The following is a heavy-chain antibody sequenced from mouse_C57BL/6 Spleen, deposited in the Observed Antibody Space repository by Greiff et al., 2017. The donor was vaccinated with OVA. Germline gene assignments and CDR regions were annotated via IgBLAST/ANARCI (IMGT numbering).Heavy chain of an antibody. CDR3: ARERVVAIDY. V-gene: IGHV5-4*01. CDR2: ISDGGSYT. Sequence: EVHLVESGGGLVKPGGSLKLSCAASGFTFSSYAMSWVRQTPEKRLEWVATISDGGSYTYYPDNVKGRFTISRDNAKNNLYLQMSHLKSEDTAMYYCARERVVAIDYWGQGTSVTVSS. J-gene: IGHJ4*01. D-gene: IGHD1-1*01. CDR1: GFTFSSYA.